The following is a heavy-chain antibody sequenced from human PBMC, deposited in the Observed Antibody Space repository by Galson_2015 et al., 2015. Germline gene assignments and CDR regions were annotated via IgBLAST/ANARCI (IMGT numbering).Heavy chain of an antibody. CDR1: GGSFSGYY. CDR2: INHRGST. CDR3: ARGPHSGRRGAVPGTNSYHYGMDV. Sequence: ETLSLTCAVYGGSFSGYYWSWIRQPPGKGLEWIGEINHRGSTNYNPSLKSRVAISVDTSKKQFSLKMTSVTAADTAVYYCARGPHSGRRGAVPGTNSYHYGMDVWGQGTTVTVSS. D-gene: IGHD1-26*01. V-gene: IGHV4-34*01. J-gene: IGHJ6*02.